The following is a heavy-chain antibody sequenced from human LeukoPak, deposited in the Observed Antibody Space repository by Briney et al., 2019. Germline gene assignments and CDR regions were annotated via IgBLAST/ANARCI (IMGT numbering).Heavy chain of an antibody. D-gene: IGHD6-19*01. CDR1: GFTFNDYG. CDR2: INGGGETT. Sequence: GGSLRLSCAASGFTFNDYGMSWVRQAPGKGLEWVSAINGGGETTNYADSVKGRFTISRDNGKNTLYLQVNSLRAQDSALYYCAKAWGQQWPFARFYDFWGQGTLITVSS. CDR3: AKAWGQQWPFARFYDF. J-gene: IGHJ4*02. V-gene: IGHV3-23*01.